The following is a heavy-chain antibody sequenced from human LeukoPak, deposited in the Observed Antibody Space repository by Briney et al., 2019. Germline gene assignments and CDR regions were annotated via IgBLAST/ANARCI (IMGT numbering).Heavy chain of an antibody. V-gene: IGHV4-59*08. D-gene: IGHD1-14*01. CDR2: IYYSGNN. J-gene: IGHJ4*02. Sequence: SEPLSLPCSLWGVPISSYYGLWMRQPPGKALEGIGYIYYSGNNNYNPSLKSRVTISVDTSKNQFSLKLSSVTAADTAVYYCARLTPAGGALDYWGQGTLVTVSS. CDR1: GVPISSYY. CDR3: ARLTPAGGALDY.